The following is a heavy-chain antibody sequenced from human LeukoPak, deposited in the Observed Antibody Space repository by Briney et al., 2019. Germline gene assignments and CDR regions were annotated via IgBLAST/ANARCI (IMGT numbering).Heavy chain of an antibody. J-gene: IGHJ4*02. V-gene: IGHV3-48*03. CDR1: GFTFSSHE. D-gene: IGHD6-19*01. CDR3: ARGIAVAGTVQD. CDR2: ISSSGSTI. Sequence: GGSLRLSCAASGFTFSSHEMNWVRQAPGKGLEWVSYISSSGSTIYYADSVKGRFTISRDNAKNSLYLQMNSLRAEDTAVYYCARGIAVAGTVQDWGQGTLVTVSS.